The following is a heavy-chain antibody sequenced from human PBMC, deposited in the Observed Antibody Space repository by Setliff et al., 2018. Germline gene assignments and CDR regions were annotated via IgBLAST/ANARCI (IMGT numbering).Heavy chain of an antibody. V-gene: IGHV4-61*02. CDR3: ARERYFDWFFED. CDR2: IHASGSP. CDR1: GGSISSGSFY. Sequence: SETLSLTCTVSGGSISSGSFYWSWIRQPAGKKLEWTGRIHASGSPDYNPSFKSRVTISRDTSTNQFSLKLGSVTAADTAVYYCARERYFDWFFEDWGHGTLVTVSS. D-gene: IGHD3-9*01. J-gene: IGHJ4*01.